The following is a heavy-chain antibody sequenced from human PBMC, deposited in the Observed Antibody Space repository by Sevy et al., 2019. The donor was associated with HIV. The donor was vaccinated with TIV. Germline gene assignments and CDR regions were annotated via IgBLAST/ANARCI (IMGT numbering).Heavy chain of an antibody. J-gene: IGHJ6*03. Sequence: GGSLRLSCAASGFTFSSYAMSWVRQAPGKGLEWVSAISGSGGSTYYADSVKGRFTISRDNSKNRLYLQMNSLRAEDTAVYYCAREVVLRFLEWLNTYYYYYMDVWGKGTTVTVSS. CDR2: ISGSGGST. V-gene: IGHV3-23*01. D-gene: IGHD3-3*01. CDR1: GFTFSSYA. CDR3: AREVVLRFLEWLNTYYYYYMDV.